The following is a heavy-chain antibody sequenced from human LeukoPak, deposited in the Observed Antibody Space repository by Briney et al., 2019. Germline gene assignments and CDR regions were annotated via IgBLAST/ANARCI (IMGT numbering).Heavy chain of an antibody. CDR3: ARSHVRSPLGIVVGFDY. CDR1: GGTSSSYA. J-gene: IGHJ4*02. V-gene: IGHV1-69*06. D-gene: IGHD3-22*01. CDR2: IIPIFGTA. Sequence: GASVKVSCKASGGTSSSYAISWVRQAPGQGLEWMGGIIPIFGTANYAQKFQGRVTITADKSTSTAYMELSSLRSEDTAVYYCARSHVRSPLGIVVGFDYWGQGTLVTVSS.